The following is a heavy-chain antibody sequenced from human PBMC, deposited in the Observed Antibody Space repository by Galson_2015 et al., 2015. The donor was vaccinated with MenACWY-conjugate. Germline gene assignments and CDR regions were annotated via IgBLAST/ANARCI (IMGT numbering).Heavy chain of an antibody. CDR1: GGSASSSGYY. CDR3: AREFSY. CDR2: IYDSGTT. V-gene: IGHV4-61*08. J-gene: IGHJ4*02. D-gene: IGHD2/OR15-2a*01. Sequence: QVQLQESGPGLVKPSETLSLTCTVSGGSASSSGYYWTWIRPPPGKGLEWIGLIYDSGTTKYNPSLKGRVTISLDTSKNRVSLKLSSVTATDTAVYYCAREFSYWGQGTLVTVSS.